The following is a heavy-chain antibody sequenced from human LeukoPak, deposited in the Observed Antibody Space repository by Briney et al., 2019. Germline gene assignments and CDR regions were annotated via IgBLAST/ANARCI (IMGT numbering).Heavy chain of an antibody. Sequence: TSETLSLTCTVSGGSISSYYWSWIRQPAGKELEWIGRIYASGSTNYKPSLKSRLTMSLDTSKNQFSLKLTSVTAADTAVYFCARVDYFDKWLWAQPPRSFDPWGQGTLVTVSS. CDR1: GGSISSYY. J-gene: IGHJ5*02. CDR3: ARVDYFDKWLWAQPPRSFDP. D-gene: IGHD3-9*01. CDR2: IYASGST. V-gene: IGHV4-4*07.